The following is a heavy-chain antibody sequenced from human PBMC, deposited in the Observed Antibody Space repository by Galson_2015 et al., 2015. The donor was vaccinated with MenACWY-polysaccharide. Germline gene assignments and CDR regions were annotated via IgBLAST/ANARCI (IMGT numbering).Heavy chain of an antibody. CDR1: GFTLSSYV. CDR3: ARGGSGHFDY. CDR2: ILYDGSNE. D-gene: IGHD6-19*01. Sequence: SLRLSCAASGFTLSSYVMHWVRQAPGKGLEWVAVILYDGSNEYYADSVKGRFTISRDNSKNTLYLQMNSLRPEDTAVFYFARGGSGHFDYWGQGTLVTVSS. J-gene: IGHJ4*02. V-gene: IGHV3-30-3*01.